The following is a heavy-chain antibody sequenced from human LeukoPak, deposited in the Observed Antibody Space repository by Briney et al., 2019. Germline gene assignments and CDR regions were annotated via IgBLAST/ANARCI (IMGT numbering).Heavy chain of an antibody. D-gene: IGHD3-16*01. CDR2: INQDGSEE. CDR3: TRRLDE. Sequence: GGSLRLSCATSGFSSNNDWMDWVRQAPGKGLEWVANINQDGSEENCLDSVKGRFTISRDNAQNSLYLQMNGLRVEDTAVYYCTRRLDEWGQGTLVTVSS. J-gene: IGHJ4*02. V-gene: IGHV3-7*01. CDR1: GFSSNNDW.